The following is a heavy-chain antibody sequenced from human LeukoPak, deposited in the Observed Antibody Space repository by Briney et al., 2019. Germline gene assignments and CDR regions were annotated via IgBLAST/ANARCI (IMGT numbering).Heavy chain of an antibody. D-gene: IGHD3-3*01. CDR1: GFTVSSNY. J-gene: IGHJ4*02. CDR2: IYSGGST. CDR3: AKLTIFGVVIIGGYFDY. Sequence: GGSLRLSCAASGFTVSSNYMSWVRQAPGKGLEWVSVIYSGGSTYYADSVKGRFTISRHNSKNTLYLQMNSLRAEDTAVYYCAKLTIFGVVIIGGYFDYWGQGTLVTVSS. V-gene: IGHV3-53*01.